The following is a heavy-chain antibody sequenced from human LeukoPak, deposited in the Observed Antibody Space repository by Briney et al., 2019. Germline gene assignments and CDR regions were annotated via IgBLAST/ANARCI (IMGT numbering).Heavy chain of an antibody. D-gene: IGHD5-12*01. J-gene: IGHJ4*02. V-gene: IGHV1-69*05. CDR3: ARGATRFWVFDY. CDR2: IIPIFGTA. Sequence: SVKVSCKASGGTFSSYAISWVRQAPGQGLEWMGGIIPIFGTANYAQKFQGRVTITTDESTSTAYKELSSLRSEDTAVYYCARGATRFWVFDYWGQGTLVTVSP. CDR1: GGTFSSYA.